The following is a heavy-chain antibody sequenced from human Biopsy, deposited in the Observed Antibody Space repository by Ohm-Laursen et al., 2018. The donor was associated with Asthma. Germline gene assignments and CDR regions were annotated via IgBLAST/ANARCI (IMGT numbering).Heavy chain of an antibody. CDR1: GYSLTDLS. CDR2: HDHEEGGT. V-gene: IGHV1-24*01. Sequence: ASVKVSCKLSGYSLTDLSIHWVRQAPGQGLEWMGGHDHEEGGTVNARRFQGRVTMTEDTSTDTAYMELSSLSSDDTAVYYCASDFPKDYVRYNFQFWGQGTLVTVSS. D-gene: IGHD4-17*01. CDR3: ASDFPKDYVRYNFQF. J-gene: IGHJ4*02.